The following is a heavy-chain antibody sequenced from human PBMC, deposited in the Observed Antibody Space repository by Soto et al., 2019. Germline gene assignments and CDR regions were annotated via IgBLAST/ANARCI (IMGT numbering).Heavy chain of an antibody. CDR2: ISGNGGTT. CDR1: GFIFSSYA. D-gene: IGHD6-19*01. CDR3: AKRFAYSSGLDGFDI. J-gene: IGHJ3*02. Sequence: GGSLRLSCAASGFIFSSYAMTWVRQGPGKGLEWVSGISGNGGTTYYADSVKGRFIISRDNSKDTLFLQMNSLRAEDSAIYYCAKRFAYSSGLDGFDIWGQGTMVTVSS. V-gene: IGHV3-23*01.